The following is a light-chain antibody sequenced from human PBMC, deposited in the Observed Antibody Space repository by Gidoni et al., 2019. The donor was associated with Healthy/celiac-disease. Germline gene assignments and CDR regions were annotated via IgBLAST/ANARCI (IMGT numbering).Light chain of an antibody. CDR1: QSVSSNY. Sequence: EIVLTQSPGTLSLSPGERATLSCRASQSVSSNYLAWYQQRPGQAPRLLIYGASSRATGIPDRFSGSGSGTDFTLTISRLEAEDFAVDYCQQYGSSFGQGTRLEIK. J-gene: IGKJ5*01. V-gene: IGKV3-20*01. CDR3: QQYGSS. CDR2: GAS.